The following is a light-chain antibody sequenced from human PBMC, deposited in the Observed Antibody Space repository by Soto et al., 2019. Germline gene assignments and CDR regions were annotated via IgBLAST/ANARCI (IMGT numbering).Light chain of an antibody. CDR3: QQYKNWPLT. CDR1: QSVATN. CDR2: GAS. J-gene: IGKJ4*01. V-gene: IGKV3-15*01. Sequence: EIVVTQSPATLSVSPGERATLSCRASQSVATNLAWYQQKPGQAPSLLIYGASTRATGIPARFSGSGSGTEFTLTISSLQSEDFAAYYCQQYKNWPLTFGGGTQVEI.